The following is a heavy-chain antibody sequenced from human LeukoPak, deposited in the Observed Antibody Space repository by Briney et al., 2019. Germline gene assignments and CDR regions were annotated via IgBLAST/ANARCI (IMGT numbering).Heavy chain of an antibody. CDR3: ARDSTVTTSHYFDY. CDR2: ISSSSSTI. J-gene: IGHJ4*02. V-gene: IGHV3-48*02. Sequence: PGGSLRLSCAASGFTFSSYSMNWVRQAPGKGLEWVSYISSSSSTIYYADSVKGRFTISRDNAKNSLYLQMNSLRDEDTAVYYCARDSTVTTSHYFDYWGQGTLVTVSS. D-gene: IGHD4-17*01. CDR1: GFTFSSYS.